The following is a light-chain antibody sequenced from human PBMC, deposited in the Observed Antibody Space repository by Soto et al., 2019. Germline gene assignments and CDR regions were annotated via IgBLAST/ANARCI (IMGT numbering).Light chain of an antibody. CDR2: HAS. CDR3: QQYNDWPHT. V-gene: IGKV3-15*01. CDR1: QNINNN. J-gene: IGKJ4*01. Sequence: EIVMTQSPATLSVSPGERATLSCRASQNINNNLAWYQQKPGQVPRLLIYHASTGATGIPARFSGSGSGTELTLTISSVQSEDFAVHYCQQYNDWPHTFGGGTKVEIK.